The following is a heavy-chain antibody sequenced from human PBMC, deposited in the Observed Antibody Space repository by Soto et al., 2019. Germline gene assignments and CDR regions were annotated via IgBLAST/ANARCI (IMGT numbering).Heavy chain of an antibody. D-gene: IGHD6-13*01. J-gene: IGHJ6*03. CDR1: GGTFSSYT. CDR2: IIPILGIA. Sequence: QVQLVQSGAEVKKPGSSVKVSCKASGGTFSSYTISWVRQAPGQGLEWMGRIIPILGIANYAQKFQGRVTITADKSTSTAYMELSSLRSEDTAVYYCARWPTGSSRYKYYMDVWGKGTTVTVSS. CDR3: ARWPTGSSRYKYYMDV. V-gene: IGHV1-69*02.